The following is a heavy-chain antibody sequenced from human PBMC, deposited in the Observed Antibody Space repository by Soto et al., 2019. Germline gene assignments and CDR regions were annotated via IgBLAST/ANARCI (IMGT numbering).Heavy chain of an antibody. CDR1: GYTFPSYD. J-gene: IGHJ5*02. CDR3: ARGGYCSGGSCYHWFDP. D-gene: IGHD2-15*01. CDR2: MNPNSGNT. V-gene: IGHV1-8*01. Sequence: ASVKVSCKASGYTFPSYDINWVRQATGQGLEWMGWMNPNSGNTGYAQKFQGRVTMTRNTSISTAYMELSSLRSEDTAVYYCARGGYCSGGSCYHWFDPWGQGTLVTVSS.